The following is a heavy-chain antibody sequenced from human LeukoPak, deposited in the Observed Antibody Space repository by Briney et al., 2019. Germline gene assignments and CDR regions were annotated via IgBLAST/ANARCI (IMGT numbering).Heavy chain of an antibody. J-gene: IGHJ4*02. V-gene: IGHV1-18*01. CDR3: ARDCSGGSCYRYFYY. D-gene: IGHD2-15*01. Sequence: ASVKVSCKASGYTFTSYGISWVRQAPGQGLEWMGWISAYNGNTNYAQKLQGRVTMTTDTSTSTAYMELRSLRSDDTAVYYCARDCSGGSCYRYFYYWGQGTLVTVSS. CDR2: ISAYNGNT. CDR1: GYTFTSYG.